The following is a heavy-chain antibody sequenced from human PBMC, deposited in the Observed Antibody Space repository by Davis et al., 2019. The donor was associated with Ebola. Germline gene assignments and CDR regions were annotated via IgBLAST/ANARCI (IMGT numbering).Heavy chain of an antibody. J-gene: IGHJ6*02. CDR1: GFPFSVYF. Sequence: GGSLRLSCAASGFPFSVYFMDWVRLTPGKGLEWVGLSRNKENRYSTEYAASVKGRFTISRDDSKNLLYLEMNGLRTEDTAVYYCARVLEQQLVFYYYYGMDVWGQGTTVTVSS. CDR2: SRNKENRYST. D-gene: IGHD6-13*01. CDR3: ARVLEQQLVFYYYYGMDV. V-gene: IGHV3-72*01.